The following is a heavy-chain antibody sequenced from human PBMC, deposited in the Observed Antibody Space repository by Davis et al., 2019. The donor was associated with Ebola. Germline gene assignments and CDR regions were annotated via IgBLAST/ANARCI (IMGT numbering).Heavy chain of an antibody. Sequence: SVKVSCKASGGTFSSYAISWVRQAPGQGLEWMGGIIPIFGTANYAQKFQGRVTITADESTSTAYMELSSLRSEDTAVYYCARLAVQGVIINYYYYGMDVWGQGTTVTVSS. CDR3: ARLAVQGVIINYYYYGMDV. V-gene: IGHV1-69*13. J-gene: IGHJ6*02. CDR1: GGTFSSYA. D-gene: IGHD3-10*01. CDR2: IIPIFGTA.